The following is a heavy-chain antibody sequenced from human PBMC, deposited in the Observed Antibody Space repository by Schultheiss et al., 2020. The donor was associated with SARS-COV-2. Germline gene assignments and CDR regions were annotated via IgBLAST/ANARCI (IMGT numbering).Heavy chain of an antibody. J-gene: IGHJ4*02. Sequence: GGSLRLSCAASGFSFRSHAMSWVRQAPGKGLEWVSRINSDGSSTSYADSVKGRFTISRDNSKNTLYLQMNSLRAEDTAVYYCAKGITGTTLFDYWGQGTLVTVSS. D-gene: IGHD1-7*01. CDR2: INSDGSST. V-gene: IGHV3-23*01. CDR3: AKGITGTTLFDY. CDR1: GFSFRSHA.